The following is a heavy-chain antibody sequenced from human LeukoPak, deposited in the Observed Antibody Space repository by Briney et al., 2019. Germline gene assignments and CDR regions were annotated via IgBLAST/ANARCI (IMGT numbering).Heavy chain of an antibody. CDR2: IYYSGST. J-gene: IGHJ3*02. Sequence: SETLSLTCTVSGGSISSGGHYWSWIRQPPGKGLQWMGYIYYSGSTTYNPFLRSRLSMSVDPSNNQVSLKLTSVTAADTAVYYCARHFSGDYYDSSGYSAFDIWGQGTMVTVSS. V-gene: IGHV4-61*08. CDR3: ARHFSGDYYDSSGYSAFDI. CDR1: GGSISSGGHY. D-gene: IGHD3-22*01.